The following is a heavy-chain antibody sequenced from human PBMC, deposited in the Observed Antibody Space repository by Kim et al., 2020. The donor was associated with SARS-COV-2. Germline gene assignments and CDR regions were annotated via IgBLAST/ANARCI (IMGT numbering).Heavy chain of an antibody. D-gene: IGHD3-3*01. CDR3: ARHIPLVDFWSGYQIYGNWFDP. V-gene: IGHV4-39*01. J-gene: IGHJ5*02. CDR1: GGSISSSSYY. CDR2: IYYSGST. Sequence: SETLSLTCTVSGGSISSSSYYWGWIRQPPGKGLEWIGSIYYSGSTYYNPSLKSRVTISVDTSKNQFSLKLSSVTAADTAVYYCARHIPLVDFWSGYQIYGNWFDPWGQGTLVTVSS.